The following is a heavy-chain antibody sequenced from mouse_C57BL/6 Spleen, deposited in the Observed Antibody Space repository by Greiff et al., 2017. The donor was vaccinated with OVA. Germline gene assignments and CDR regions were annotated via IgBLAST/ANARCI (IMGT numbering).Heavy chain of an antibody. D-gene: IGHD1-1*01. CDR2: INPGSGGT. CDR3: ARSDTITTVPFAY. V-gene: IGHV1-54*01. Sequence: QVQLQQSGAELVRPGTSVTVSCKASGYAFTNYLIEWVKQRPGQGLEWIGVINPGSGGTNYNEKFKGKATLTADKSSSTAYMQLSSLTSEDSAVYFCARSDTITTVPFAYWGQGTLVTVSA. CDR1: GYAFTNYL. J-gene: IGHJ3*01.